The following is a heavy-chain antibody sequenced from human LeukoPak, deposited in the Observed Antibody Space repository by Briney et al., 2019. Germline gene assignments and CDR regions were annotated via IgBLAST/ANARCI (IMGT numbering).Heavy chain of an antibody. J-gene: IGHJ4*02. Sequence: GESLRLSCAASGFTFSSHWMIWVRQAPGKGLEWVANVKQDGSGKYYVDSVKGRFTISRVNAKNSLYLQMNSLRVEDTAVYYCATGRAAHLFDYWGQGTLVTVSS. CDR3: ATGRAAHLFDY. D-gene: IGHD6-6*01. CDR1: GFTFSSHW. CDR2: VKQDGSGK. V-gene: IGHV3-7*01.